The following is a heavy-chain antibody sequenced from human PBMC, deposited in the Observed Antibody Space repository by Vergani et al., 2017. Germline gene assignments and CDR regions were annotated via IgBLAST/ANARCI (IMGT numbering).Heavy chain of an antibody. CDR2: ISGDGGST. CDR1: GFTFDDYA. CDR3: ARAPGISDAFDI. V-gene: IGHV3-43*02. Sequence: EVQLVESGGGVVQPGGSLRLSCAASGFTFDDYAMHWVRQAPGKGLEWVSLISGDGGSTYYADSVKGRFTISRDNAKNSLYLQMNSLRAEDTAVYYCARAPGISDAFDIWGQGTMVTVSS. J-gene: IGHJ3*02. D-gene: IGHD6-13*01.